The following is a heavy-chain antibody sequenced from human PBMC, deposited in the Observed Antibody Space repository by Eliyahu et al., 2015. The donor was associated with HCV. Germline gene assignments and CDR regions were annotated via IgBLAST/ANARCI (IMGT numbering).Heavy chain of an antibody. CDR1: GGSISSSSYY. V-gene: IGHV4-39*01. J-gene: IGHJ4*02. CDR2: IYYSGST. Sequence: QLQLQESGPGLVKPSETLSLTCTVSGGSISSSSYYWGWIRQPPGKGLEWIGSIYYSGSTHYNPSLKSRVTISVDTSKNQFSLKLSSVTAADTAVYYCARHITHTAMVVKDDYWGQGTLVTVSS. CDR3: ARHITHTAMVVKDDY. D-gene: IGHD5-18*01.